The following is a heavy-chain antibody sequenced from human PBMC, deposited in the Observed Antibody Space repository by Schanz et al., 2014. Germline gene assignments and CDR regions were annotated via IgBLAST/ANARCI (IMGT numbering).Heavy chain of an antibody. Sequence: QVQLQQWGAGLLKPSETLSLTCTVSGGSISTYYWSWIRQPAGKGLEWIGRIYSSGSTNYNPSLKSRVTRSVDTSKNQFSLKLSSVTAADTAVYYCARDQLGIGFDLWGRGTLVTVSS. J-gene: IGHJ2*01. V-gene: IGHV4-59*10. CDR1: GGSISTYY. CDR2: IYSSGST. D-gene: IGHD7-27*01. CDR3: ARDQLGIGFDL.